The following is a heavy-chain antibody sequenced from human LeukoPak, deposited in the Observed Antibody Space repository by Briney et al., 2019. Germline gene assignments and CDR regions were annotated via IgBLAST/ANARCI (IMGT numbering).Heavy chain of an antibody. J-gene: IGHJ4*02. Sequence: GASVKVSCKASGYTFTGYYMHWVRQAPGQGLEWMGWINPNSGGTNYAQKFQGRVTMTRDTSISTAYMELSRLRFDDTAVYYCARGVGKRDRTSFDYWGQGTLVTVSS. V-gene: IGHV1-2*02. CDR1: GYTFTGYY. CDR2: INPNSGGT. D-gene: IGHD1-1*01. CDR3: ARGVGKRDRTSFDY.